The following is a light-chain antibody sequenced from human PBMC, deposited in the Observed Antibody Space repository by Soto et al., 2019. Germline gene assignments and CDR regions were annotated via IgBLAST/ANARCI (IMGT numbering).Light chain of an antibody. V-gene: IGKV3-20*01. CDR2: GAS. CDR3: QQYGISPPCT. CDR1: QSVSGSY. J-gene: IGKJ2*02. Sequence: EIVLTQSPGTLSLSPGERATLSCRASQSVSGSYLAWYQQKPGQAPRLLIYGASSRATGIPDRFSGSGSGTDFTLTISRLEPEDFAVYYCQQYGISPPCTFGQGTKLEIK.